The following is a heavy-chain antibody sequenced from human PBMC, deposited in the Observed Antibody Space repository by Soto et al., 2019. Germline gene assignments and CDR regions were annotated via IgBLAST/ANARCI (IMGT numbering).Heavy chain of an antibody. V-gene: IGHV3-30*18. D-gene: IGHD6-19*01. CDR1: GFTFSSYG. Sequence: QVQLVESGGGVVQPGRSLRLSCAASGFTFSSYGMHWVRQAPGKGLEWVAVISYDGSNKYYADSVKGRFTISRDNSKNTLYLQMNSLRAEDTAVYYCAKLSIAVAGTVDYWGQGTLVTVSS. CDR2: ISYDGSNK. J-gene: IGHJ4*02. CDR3: AKLSIAVAGTVDY.